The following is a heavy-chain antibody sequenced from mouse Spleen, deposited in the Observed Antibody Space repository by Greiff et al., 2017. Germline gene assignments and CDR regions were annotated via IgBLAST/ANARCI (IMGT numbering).Heavy chain of an antibody. CDR3: ARDKGTGSFAY. V-gene: IGHV3-5*01. CDR1: GISITTGNYR. D-gene: IGHD4-1*01. Sequence: EVKLQESGPGLVKPSQTVFLTCTVTGISITTGNYRWSWLRQFPGNKLEWIGYIYYSGTITYNPSLTSRTTITRDTPKNQFFLEMNSLTAEDTATYYCARDKGTGSFAYWGQGTLVTVSA. CDR2: IYYSGTI. J-gene: IGHJ3*01.